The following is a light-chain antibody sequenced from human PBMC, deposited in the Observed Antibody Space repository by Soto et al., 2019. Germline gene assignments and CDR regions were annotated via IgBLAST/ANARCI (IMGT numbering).Light chain of an antibody. J-gene: IGKJ1*01. V-gene: IGKV3-15*01. CDR2: GSS. CDR3: QQYNNWPQT. Sequence: EIVLTQSPATLSVSPGERATLSCRATETISTNLAWFQRKPGQPPRLLIYGSSTRATGVPDRFSGSGSGTDFTLTISGLQSEDFAVYYCQQYNNWPQTFGQGTKVDIK. CDR1: ETISTN.